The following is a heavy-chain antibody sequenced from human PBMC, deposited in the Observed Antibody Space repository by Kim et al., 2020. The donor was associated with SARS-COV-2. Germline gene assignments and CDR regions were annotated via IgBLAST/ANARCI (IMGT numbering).Heavy chain of an antibody. V-gene: IGHV3-13*04. Sequence: GSLRLSCAASGFTFSSYDMHWVRQATGKGLEWVSAIGTAGDTYYPGSVKGRFTISRENAKNSLYLQMNSLRAGDTAVYYCARSYSSSWYGDYYYYYGMDVWGQGPTVTVSS. J-gene: IGHJ6*02. CDR3: ARSYSSSWYGDYYYYYGMDV. D-gene: IGHD6-13*01. CDR1: GFTFSSYD. CDR2: IGTAGDT.